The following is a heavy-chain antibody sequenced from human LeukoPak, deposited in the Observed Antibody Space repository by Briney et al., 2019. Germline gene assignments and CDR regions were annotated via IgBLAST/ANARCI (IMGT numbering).Heavy chain of an antibody. CDR1: GYTFNKNA. D-gene: IGHD5-18*01. V-gene: IGHV7-4-1*02. Sequence: GASVQVSCKASGYTFNKNAINWVRQVPGQGLEWMGWINTKTGTPTYAQGFTGRFVFSLDMSVSTAFLQISSLKPTDTAAYFCARRSPTADAFDIWGQGTLVIVSS. J-gene: IGHJ3*02. CDR3: ARRSPTADAFDI. CDR2: INTKTGTP.